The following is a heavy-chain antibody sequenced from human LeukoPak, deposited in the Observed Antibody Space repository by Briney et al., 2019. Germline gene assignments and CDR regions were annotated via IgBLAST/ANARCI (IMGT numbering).Heavy chain of an antibody. CDR2: IISRGDTT. Sequence: GGSLRLSCAASGFTFNAYSMNWVRQAPGKGLEWVSNIISRGDTTHYAASVKGRFTISRDNAKNSVFLHLNSPRGDDTAVYYCARGRGYCTGVSCDIDYWGQGTLVTVSS. V-gene: IGHV3-48*04. J-gene: IGHJ4*02. CDR1: GFTFNAYS. CDR3: ARGRGYCTGVSCDIDY. D-gene: IGHD2-8*02.